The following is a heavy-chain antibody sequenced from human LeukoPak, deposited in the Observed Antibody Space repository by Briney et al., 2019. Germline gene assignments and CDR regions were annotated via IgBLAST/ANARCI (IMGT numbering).Heavy chain of an antibody. J-gene: IGHJ5*02. CDR1: GGSISSYY. CDR3: ARSDYKNYFDP. CDR2: MYTSGRT. V-gene: IGHV4-4*07. Sequence: AETQTLICTVSGGSISSYYGSWIRQPAGKGLEWIGHMYTSGRTNYNPSLKSRVTVPLDTSKNQFSLKLNSVTAADTAVYYCARSDYKNYFDPWGQGPMLTVSS. D-gene: IGHD4-11*01.